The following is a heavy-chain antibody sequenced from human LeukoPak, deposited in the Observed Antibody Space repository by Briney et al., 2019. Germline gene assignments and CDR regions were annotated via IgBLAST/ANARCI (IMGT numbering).Heavy chain of an antibody. CDR2: IYYSGST. V-gene: IGHV4-59*01. CDR1: GGSISSYY. J-gene: IGHJ4*02. CDR3: ARGGRAYSGSYFYY. D-gene: IGHD1-26*01. Sequence: SETLSLTCTVSGGSISSYYWSWIRQPPGKGLEWIGYIYYSGSTNYNPSLKSRVTISVDTSKNQFSLKLSSVTAADMAVYYCARGGRAYSGSYFYYWGQGTLVTVSS.